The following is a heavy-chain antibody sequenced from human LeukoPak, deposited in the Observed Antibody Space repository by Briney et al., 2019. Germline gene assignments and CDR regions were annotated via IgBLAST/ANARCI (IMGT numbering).Heavy chain of an antibody. CDR1: GFTFSSYS. CDR2: ISSSSSTI. D-gene: IGHD3-3*01. CDR3: ARDVTIFGVVIPFDY. J-gene: IGHJ4*02. V-gene: IGHV3-48*04. Sequence: GGSQRLSCAASGFTFSSYSMNCVRQAPGKGLEWVSYISSSSSTIYYADSVKGRFTISRDNAKNSLYLQMNSLRAEDTAVYYCARDVTIFGVVIPFDYWGQGTLVTVSS.